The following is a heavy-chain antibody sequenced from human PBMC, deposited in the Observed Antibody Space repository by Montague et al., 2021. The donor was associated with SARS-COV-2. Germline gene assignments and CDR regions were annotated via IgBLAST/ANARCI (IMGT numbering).Heavy chain of an antibody. CDR1: GGSVSSSSYY. V-gene: IGHV4-39*01. CDR3: ARHITGSGNAFDI. D-gene: IGHD3-10*01. CDR2: IYYTRST. Sequence: SETLSLTCTVSGGSVSSSSYYWGWIRQPPGEGLEWIGSIYYTRSTYYNPSLKSRVTISVDTSKNQFSLKLSSVTAADTAVYYCARHITGSGNAFDIWGQGTMVTVSS. J-gene: IGHJ3*02.